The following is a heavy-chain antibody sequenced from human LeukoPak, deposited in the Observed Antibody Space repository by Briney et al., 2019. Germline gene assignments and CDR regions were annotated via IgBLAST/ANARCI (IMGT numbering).Heavy chain of an antibody. J-gene: IGHJ3*02. CDR1: GFTFSKYA. CDR2: ISSSTLKI. V-gene: IGHV3-23*01. D-gene: IGHD3-22*01. Sequence: GGSLRLSCAASGFTFSKYAMTWVRQAPGKGLEWVSAISSSTLKIYYADSVKGRFTISRDNSKNTLYLQMNSVRAEDTAVYYCARDRGTYYYDTSSHYDAFDIWGQGTMVTVSS. CDR3: ARDRGTYYYDTSSHYDAFDI.